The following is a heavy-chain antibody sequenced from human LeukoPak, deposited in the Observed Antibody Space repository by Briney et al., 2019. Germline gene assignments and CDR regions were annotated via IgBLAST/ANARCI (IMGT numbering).Heavy chain of an antibody. Sequence: ASVKVSCKASGYTFTGYYMHWVRQAPGQGLEWMGWINPNSGGTNYAQKFQGWVTMTRDTSASTAYMELSSLRSEDTAVYYCARALVGGWYYFDYWGQGTLVTVSS. CDR3: ARALVGGWYYFDY. V-gene: IGHV1-2*04. D-gene: IGHD6-19*01. CDR1: GYTFTGYY. CDR2: INPNSGGT. J-gene: IGHJ4*02.